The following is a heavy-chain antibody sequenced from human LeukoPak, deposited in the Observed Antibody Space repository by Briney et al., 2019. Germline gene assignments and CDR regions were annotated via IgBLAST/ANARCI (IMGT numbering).Heavy chain of an antibody. D-gene: IGHD2-2*01. J-gene: IGHJ5*02. CDR2: ISTSSRYI. Sequence: PGGSLRLSCAASGFTLNRSWMNWVRQAPGKGLEWVSSISTSSRYIYYKDSVRGRFTISRDDAKNSLHLEMNSLRAEDTAVYYCARADCSSSTCYLRRSWFDPWGQGTLVTVSS. CDR1: GFTLNRSW. CDR3: ARADCSSSTCYLRRSWFDP. V-gene: IGHV3-21*01.